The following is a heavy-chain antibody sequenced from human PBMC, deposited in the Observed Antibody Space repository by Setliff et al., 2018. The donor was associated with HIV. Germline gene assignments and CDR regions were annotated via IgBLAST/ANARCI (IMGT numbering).Heavy chain of an antibody. Sequence: ASVKVSCKASGYTFSSNYMHWVRQAPGQGPEWMGLINPSSGNTNYAQKFQGRVTMTRDTSTTTVYMELSSLRSEDTAVYYCARVPYGSGSYYFHYFDYWGQGTRVTVSS. CDR2: INPSSGNT. CDR1: GYTFSSNY. CDR3: ARVPYGSGSYYFHYFDY. V-gene: IGHV1-46*01. J-gene: IGHJ4*02. D-gene: IGHD3-10*01.